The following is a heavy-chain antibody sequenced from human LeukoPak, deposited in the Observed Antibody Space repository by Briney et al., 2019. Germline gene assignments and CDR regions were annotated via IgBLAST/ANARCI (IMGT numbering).Heavy chain of an antibody. CDR1: GYTLTSYG. D-gene: IGHD3-9*01. V-gene: IGHV1-18*01. Sequence: GASVKVSCKASGYTLTSYGISWVQQAPGQGLDWMGWISVNNGNTNYAQILQGRVTMTTDTSTSTTYMELRSLRSDDTAVYYCARSPVRYFDWSFDYWGQGTLVTVSS. CDR3: ARSPVRYFDWSFDY. CDR2: ISVNNGNT. J-gene: IGHJ4*02.